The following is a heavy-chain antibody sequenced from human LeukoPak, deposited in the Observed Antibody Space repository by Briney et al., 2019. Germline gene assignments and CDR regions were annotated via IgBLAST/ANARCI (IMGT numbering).Heavy chain of an antibody. CDR2: IYSGGDT. J-gene: IGHJ4*02. D-gene: IGHD6-13*01. CDR1: GFTVSSNY. CDR3: VRAFVTAAGFFDT. V-gene: IGHV3-66*02. Sequence: GSLRLSCAASGFTVSSNYMSCVRQAPGKGLEWVSVIYSGGDTHYAGSVKGRFTISRDNSVNTLYLQMNSLRTEDTAVYYCVRAFVTAAGFFDTWGQGTLVTVSS.